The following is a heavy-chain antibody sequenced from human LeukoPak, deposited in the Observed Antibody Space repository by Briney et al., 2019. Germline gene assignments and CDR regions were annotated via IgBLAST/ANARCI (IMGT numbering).Heavy chain of an antibody. Sequence: SSETLSLTCSVSDGSISNYFWRWIRQPAGKGLEWIGRIYASGTTNYNPSLKSRVTMSVDTSKNQFSLELTSVTAADTAVYYCARTSSSSWSHGMDVWGQGTTVTVSS. CDR1: DGSISNYF. CDR3: ARTSSSSWSHGMDV. CDR2: IYASGTT. J-gene: IGHJ6*02. D-gene: IGHD6-13*01. V-gene: IGHV4-4*07.